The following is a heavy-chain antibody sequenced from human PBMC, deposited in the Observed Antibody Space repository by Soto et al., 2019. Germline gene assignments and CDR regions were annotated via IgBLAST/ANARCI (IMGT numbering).Heavy chain of an antibody. V-gene: IGHV2-70*01. CDR2: IDWDDDK. CDR1: GFSLSTSGMC. J-gene: IGHJ4*02. D-gene: IGHD6-13*01. CDR3: ARIRGIAAAGPYFDY. Sequence: GSGPTLVNPTQTLTLTCTFSGFSLSTSGMCVSWIRQPPGKVLDWLALIDWDDDKYYSTSLKTRLTISKDTSKNQVVLTMTNMDPVDTATYYCARIRGIAAAGPYFDYWGQGTPVTVSS.